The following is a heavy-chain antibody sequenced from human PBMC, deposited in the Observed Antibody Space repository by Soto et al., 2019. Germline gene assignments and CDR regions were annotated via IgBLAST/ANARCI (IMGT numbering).Heavy chain of an antibody. CDR2: IYYSGST. Sequence: PSETLSLTCTVSGGSISSGGYYWSWIRQQPGKGLEWIGYIYYSGSTYYNPSLKSRVTISVDTSKNQFSLKLSSVTAADTAVYYCARTLSRYYDFWSGYSSVFDYWGQGTLVTVSS. J-gene: IGHJ4*02. D-gene: IGHD3-3*01. CDR1: GGSISSGGYY. V-gene: IGHV4-31*03. CDR3: ARTLSRYYDFWSGYSSVFDY.